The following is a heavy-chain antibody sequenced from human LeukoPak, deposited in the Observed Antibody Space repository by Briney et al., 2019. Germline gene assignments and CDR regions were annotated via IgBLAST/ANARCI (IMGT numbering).Heavy chain of an antibody. J-gene: IGHJ4*02. V-gene: IGHV1-2*02. CDR1: GYTFTGYY. CDR3: AISTPYYYDSSGPQAFDY. D-gene: IGHD3-22*01. Sequence: EASVKVSCKASGYTFTGYYMHWVRQAPGQGLEWMGWISPNSGGTNYAQKFQGRVTMTRDTSISTAYMELSRLRSDDTAVYYCAISTPYYYDSSGPQAFDYWGQGTLVTVSS. CDR2: ISPNSGGT.